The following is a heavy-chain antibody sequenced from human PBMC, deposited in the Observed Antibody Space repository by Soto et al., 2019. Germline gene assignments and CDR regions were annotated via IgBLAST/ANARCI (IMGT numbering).Heavy chain of an antibody. J-gene: IGHJ4*02. CDR3: ARLGGFPFGNLG. Sequence: QLQLQESGPGLVKPSETLSLTCTVSGGSISSSSYYWGWIRQPPGKGLEWIGSIYYSGSTYYNPSLKSRVTISVDTSKNQFSLKLSSVTAADTAVYYCARLGGFPFGNLGWGQGTLVTVSS. D-gene: IGHD1-1*01. CDR2: IYYSGST. CDR1: GGSISSSSYY. V-gene: IGHV4-39*01.